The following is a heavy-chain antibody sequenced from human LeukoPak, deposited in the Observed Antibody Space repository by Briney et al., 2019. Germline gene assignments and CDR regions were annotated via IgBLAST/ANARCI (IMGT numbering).Heavy chain of an antibody. Sequence: ASVKVSCKASGYTFTGYYMHWVRQAPGQGLEWMGWINSNSGGTNYAQKFQGRVTMTRDTSISTAYMELSSLRSDDTAVYYCASDLGVGRGDYWGQGTLVTVSS. CDR3: ASDLGVGRGDY. CDR2: INSNSGGT. CDR1: GYTFTGYY. V-gene: IGHV1-2*02. J-gene: IGHJ4*02.